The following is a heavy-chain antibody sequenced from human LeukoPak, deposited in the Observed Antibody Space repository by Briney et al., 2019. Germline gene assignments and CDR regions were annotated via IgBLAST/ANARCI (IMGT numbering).Heavy chain of an antibody. CDR3: ARDYTVAVAGTVGY. CDR2: ISAYNGNT. J-gene: IGHJ4*02. D-gene: IGHD6-19*01. Sequence: ASVKVSCKASGYTFTSYGISWVRQAPGQGLEWMGWISAYNGNTNYAQKLQGRVTMTTDTSTSTAHMELRSLRSDDTAVYYCARDYTVAVAGTVGYWGQGTLVTVSS. CDR1: GYTFTSYG. V-gene: IGHV1-18*01.